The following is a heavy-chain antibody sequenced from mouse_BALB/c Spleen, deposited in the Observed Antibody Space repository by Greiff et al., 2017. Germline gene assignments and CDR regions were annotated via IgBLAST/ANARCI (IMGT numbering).Heavy chain of an antibody. CDR3: ATSYYGNYGFAY. J-gene: IGHJ3*01. CDR2: ICSGGST. V-gene: IGHV5-6-5*01. CDR1: GFTFSSYA. Sequence: EVKLVESGGGLVKPGGSLKLSCAASGFTFSSYAMSWVRQTPEKRLEWVASICSGGSTYYPDSVKGRFTISRDNARNILYLQMSSLRSEDTAMYYCATSYYGNYGFAYWGQGTLVTVSA. D-gene: IGHD2-10*01.